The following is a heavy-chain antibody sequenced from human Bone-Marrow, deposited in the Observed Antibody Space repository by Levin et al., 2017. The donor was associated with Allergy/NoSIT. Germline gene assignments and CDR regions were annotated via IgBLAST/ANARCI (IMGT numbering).Heavy chain of an antibody. CDR1: GYGFTDYY. J-gene: IGHJ6*02. Sequence: GESLKISCKASGYGFTDYYIHWVRQAPGQGFEWMGRISPNNGGTNYARKFQGRVTMTSDTSITTAYMELGSLESDDTAVYYCARDLGLLAASYFYYYYGMDVWGQGTTVTVSS. D-gene: IGHD2-15*01. CDR2: ISPNNGGT. CDR3: ARDLGLLAASYFYYYYGMDV. V-gene: IGHV1-2*06.